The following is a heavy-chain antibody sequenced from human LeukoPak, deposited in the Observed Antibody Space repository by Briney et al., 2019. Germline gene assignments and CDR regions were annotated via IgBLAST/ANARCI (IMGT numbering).Heavy chain of an antibody. J-gene: IGHJ6*02. CDR2: IYYSGST. V-gene: IGHV4-39*01. D-gene: IGHD2-2*01. Sequence: SETLSLTCTVSGGSISSSSYYWGWIRQPPGKGLEWIGSIYYSGSTYYSPSLKSRVTISVDTSKNQFSLKLSSVTAADTAVYYCARQPCSSTSCYYAYYYYGMDVWGQGTTVTVSS. CDR3: ARQPCSSTSCYYAYYYYGMDV. CDR1: GGSISSSSYY.